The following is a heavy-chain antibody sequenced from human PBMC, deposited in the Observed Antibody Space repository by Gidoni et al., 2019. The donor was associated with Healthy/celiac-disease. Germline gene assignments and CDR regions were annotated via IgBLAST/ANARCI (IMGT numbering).Heavy chain of an antibody. V-gene: IGHV3-48*01. D-gene: IGHD1-26*01. J-gene: IGHJ6*02. Sequence: EVQLVESGGGLVQPGGSLRLSCAASGFPFSSYSMNWVRQAPGKGLEWVSYISSSSSTIYYADSVKGRFTISRDNAKNSLYLQMNSLRAEDTAVYYCARDEGAYYGMDVWGQGTTVTVSS. CDR1: GFPFSSYS. CDR3: ARDEGAYYGMDV. CDR2: ISSSSSTI.